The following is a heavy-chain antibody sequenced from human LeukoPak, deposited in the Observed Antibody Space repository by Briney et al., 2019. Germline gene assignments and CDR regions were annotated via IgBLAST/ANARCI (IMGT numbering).Heavy chain of an antibody. CDR2: ISSSSSYI. D-gene: IGHD3-9*01. V-gene: IGHV3-21*01. CDR3: ARFVEARHDIYYYMDV. Sequence: GGSLRLSCAASGFTFSSYSMNWVRQAPGKGLEWVSSISSSSSYIYYADSVKGRFTISRDNAKNSLYLQMNSLRAEDTAVYYCARFVEARHDIYYYMDVWGKGTTVTVSS. J-gene: IGHJ6*03. CDR1: GFTFSSYS.